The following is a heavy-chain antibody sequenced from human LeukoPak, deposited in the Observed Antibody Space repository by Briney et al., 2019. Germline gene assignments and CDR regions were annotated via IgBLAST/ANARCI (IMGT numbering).Heavy chain of an antibody. CDR2: ISYDGSNK. CDR3: ARDLRGIAEKGGFDY. CDR1: GFTLSSYA. J-gene: IGHJ4*02. V-gene: IGHV3-30-3*01. Sequence: GGSLRLSCAASGFTLSSYAMHWVRQAPGKGLEWVAVISYDGSNKYYADSVKGRFTISRDNSKNTLYLQMNSLRAEDTAVYYCARDLRGIAEKGGFDYWGQGTLVTVSS. D-gene: IGHD6-13*01.